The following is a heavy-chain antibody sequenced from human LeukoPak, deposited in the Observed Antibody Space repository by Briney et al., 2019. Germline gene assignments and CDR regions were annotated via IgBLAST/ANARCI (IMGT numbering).Heavy chain of an antibody. CDR1: GFTFFTYS. CDR3: AELGITMIGGV. D-gene: IGHD3-10*02. J-gene: IGHJ6*04. CDR2: ISGDSRYI. V-gene: IGHV3-21*01. Sequence: GGSLRLSCAASGFTFFTYSMNWVRQAPGKGLEWVSSISGDSRYIYYADSMKGRFTIPRDNAKNSLYLQMNSLRAEDTAVYYCAELGITMIGGVWGKGTTVTISS.